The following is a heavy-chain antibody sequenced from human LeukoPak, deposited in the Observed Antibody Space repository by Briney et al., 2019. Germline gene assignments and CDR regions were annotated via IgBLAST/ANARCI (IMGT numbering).Heavy chain of an antibody. Sequence: LETLSLTCAVYGGSFSGYYWSWIRQPPGKGLEWIGEINHSGSTNYNPSIKSRVTISVDTSKNQFSLKLSSVTAADTAVYYCARGPDFITMVRVLDVWGQGTTVTVSS. D-gene: IGHD3-10*01. J-gene: IGHJ6*02. CDR1: GGSFSGYY. CDR2: INHSGST. CDR3: ARGPDFITMVRVLDV. V-gene: IGHV4-34*01.